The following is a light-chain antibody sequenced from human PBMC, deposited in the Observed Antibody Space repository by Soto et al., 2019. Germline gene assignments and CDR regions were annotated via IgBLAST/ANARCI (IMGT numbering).Light chain of an antibody. CDR2: GNS. CDR1: SSNIGAGYD. J-gene: IGLJ1*01. CDR3: QSYDSSLSGYV. Sequence: QAVVTQPPSISGAPGQRGTISCTGSSSNIGAGYDVHWYQQLPGTAPKLLIYGNSNRPSGVPDRFSGSKSGTSASLAITGLHAEDEADYYCQSYDSSLSGYVFGTGTKVTVL. V-gene: IGLV1-40*01.